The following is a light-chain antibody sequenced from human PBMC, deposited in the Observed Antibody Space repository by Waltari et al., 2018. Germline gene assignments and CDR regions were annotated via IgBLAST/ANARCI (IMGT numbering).Light chain of an antibody. V-gene: IGLV1-40*01. CDR2: GNI. J-gene: IGLJ2*01. Sequence: WYQQRPGTAPKLVIYGNINRPSGVSDRFSGSKSGTSASLAITGLQAEDEAEYYCQSYDSSLSGVVFGGGTKLTVL. CDR3: QSYDSSLSGVV.